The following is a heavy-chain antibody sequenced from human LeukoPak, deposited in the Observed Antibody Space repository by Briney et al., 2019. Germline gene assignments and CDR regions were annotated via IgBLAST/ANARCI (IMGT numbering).Heavy chain of an antibody. D-gene: IGHD3-10*01. J-gene: IGHJ6*03. Sequence: PSETLSLTCAVYGGSFSGYYWSWIRQPPGKGLEWIGEINHSGSTNYNPSLKSRVTISVDTSKNQFSLKLSSVTAADTAVYYCARRPWGVRGGYYYMDVWGKGTTVTISS. CDR3: ARRPWGVRGGYYYMDV. CDR1: GGSFSGYY. CDR2: INHSGST. V-gene: IGHV4-34*01.